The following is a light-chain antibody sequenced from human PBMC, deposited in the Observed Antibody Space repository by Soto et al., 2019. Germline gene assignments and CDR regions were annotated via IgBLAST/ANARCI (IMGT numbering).Light chain of an antibody. J-gene: IGLJ2*01. V-gene: IGLV2-23*01. CDR2: EAT. CDR3: SSYAGSNTVI. CDR1: TSDVGIYNL. Sequence: QSVLTQPASVSGSPGQSITISCTGTTSDVGIYNLVSWYQQHPGKAPKLMIYEATKRPSGASNRFSGSKSGNATSLTISGLQTEDEAHYYCSSYAGSNTVIFGGGTKVTV.